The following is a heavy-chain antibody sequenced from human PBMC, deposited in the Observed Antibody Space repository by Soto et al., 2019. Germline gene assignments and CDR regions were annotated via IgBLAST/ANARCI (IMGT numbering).Heavy chain of an antibody. CDR3: AKDLDPNGWNYVPAYLFDP. CDR1: GFTFSSYA. V-gene: IGHV3-23*01. D-gene: IGHD1-7*01. CDR2: ISGSGGST. Sequence: PGGSLRLSCAASGFTFSSYAMSWVRQAPGKGLEWVSAISGSGGSTYYADSVKGRFTISRDNSKNTLYLQMNSLRAEDTAVYYCAKDLDPNGWNYVPAYLFDPWGQGTLVTVSS. J-gene: IGHJ5*02.